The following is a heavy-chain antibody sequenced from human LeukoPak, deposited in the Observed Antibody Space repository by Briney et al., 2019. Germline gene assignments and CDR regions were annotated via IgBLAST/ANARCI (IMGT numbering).Heavy chain of an antibody. V-gene: IGHV4-30-2*01. J-gene: IGHJ4*02. Sequence: SQTLSLTCTVSGGSISSGGYYWSWIRQPPGEGLEWIGYIYHSGSTYYNPSLKSRVTISVDRSKNQFSLKLSSVTAADTAVYYCARMQQLESFFDYWGQGTLVTVSS. CDR2: IYHSGST. D-gene: IGHD6-13*01. CDR1: GGSISSGGYY. CDR3: ARMQQLESFFDY.